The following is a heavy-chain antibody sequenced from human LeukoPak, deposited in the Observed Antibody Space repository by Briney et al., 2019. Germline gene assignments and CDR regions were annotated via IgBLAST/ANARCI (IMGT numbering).Heavy chain of an antibody. Sequence: ASVKVSCKASGYTFTSYGISWVRQAPGQGLEWMGWISAYNGNTNYAQKLQGRVTMTTDTSTSTAYMELRSLRSDDTAVYYRARVAGHCSSTSCYGPFGYWGQGTLVTVSS. CDR3: ARVAGHCSSTSCYGPFGY. CDR1: GYTFTSYG. J-gene: IGHJ4*02. CDR2: ISAYNGNT. V-gene: IGHV1-18*01. D-gene: IGHD2-2*01.